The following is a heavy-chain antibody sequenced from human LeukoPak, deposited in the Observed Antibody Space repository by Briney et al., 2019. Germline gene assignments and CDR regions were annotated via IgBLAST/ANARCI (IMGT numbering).Heavy chain of an antibody. V-gene: IGHV4-30-4*08. D-gene: IGHD4-11*01. CDR2: IYYSGST. CDR3: ARRDDYSNYSSFRGFDY. J-gene: IGHJ4*02. CDR1: GGSISSGDYY. Sequence: PSQTLSLTCTVSGGSISSGDYYWSWIRQPPRKGLEWIGYIYYSGSTYYNPSLKSRVTISVDTSKNQFSLKLSSVTAADTVVYYCARRDDYSNYSSFRGFDYWGQGTLVTVSS.